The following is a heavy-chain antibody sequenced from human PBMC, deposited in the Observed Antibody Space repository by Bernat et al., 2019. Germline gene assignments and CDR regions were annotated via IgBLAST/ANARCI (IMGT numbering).Heavy chain of an antibody. D-gene: IGHD2-21*02. V-gene: IGHV3-23*01. CDR1: GFTFTSYA. CDR2: ISVSGGST. Sequence: EVQLLESGEGLVQPGGSLRRSCAASGFTFTSYAMSWVRQAPGKGLEWVSAISVSGGSTYYADSVKGRFTMSRDNSKNTMYLQMNSLRAEDTAVYYCAKDDCAGDCHYWYFDLWGRGTLVTVSS. J-gene: IGHJ2*01. CDR3: AKDDCAGDCHYWYFDL.